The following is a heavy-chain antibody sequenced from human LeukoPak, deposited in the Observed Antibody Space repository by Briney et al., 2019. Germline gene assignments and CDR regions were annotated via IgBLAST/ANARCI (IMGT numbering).Heavy chain of an antibody. D-gene: IGHD5-18*01. CDR1: VYTFTGYY. J-gene: IGHJ4*02. CDR3: ATAMTAMVTYYFDY. V-gene: IGHV1-24*01. CDR2: FDPEDGET. Sequence: ASVKVSCKASVYTFTGYYMHWVRRARGKGREWMGGFDPEDGETIYAQKFQGRVTMTEDTSTDTAYMELSSLRSEDTAVYYCATAMTAMVTYYFDYWGQGTLVTVSS.